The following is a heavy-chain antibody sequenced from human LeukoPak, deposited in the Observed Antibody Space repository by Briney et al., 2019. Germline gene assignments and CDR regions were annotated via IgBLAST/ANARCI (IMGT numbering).Heavy chain of an antibody. CDR1: GFTFSSYW. CDR3: ARDPSAVDVYFDY. Sequence: PGGSLRLSCTASGFTFSSYWMHWVRQAPGKGLEWVSRINNDGSTTNYVDSVKGRFTISRDNAKNTLYLQMNSLRAEDTAEYYCARDPSAVDVYFDYGGQGYLVSVSS. V-gene: IGHV3-74*01. J-gene: IGHJ4*02. D-gene: IGHD6-19*01. CDR2: INNDGSTT.